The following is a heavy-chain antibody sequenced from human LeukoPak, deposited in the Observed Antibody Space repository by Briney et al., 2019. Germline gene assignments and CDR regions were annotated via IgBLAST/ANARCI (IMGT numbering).Heavy chain of an antibody. CDR2: IRYDGSQK. CDR3: AQPSSTWSPRDY. Sequence: GGSLRLSCATSGLNFTTYGMHWVRQAPGKGLEWVTFIRYDGSQKYYADSVKGRFTISRDNSKNTLYLQMNSLRTDDTAIYYCAQPSSTWSPRDYWGQGTLVTVSS. J-gene: IGHJ4*02. CDR1: GLNFTTYG. V-gene: IGHV3-30*02. D-gene: IGHD6-13*01.